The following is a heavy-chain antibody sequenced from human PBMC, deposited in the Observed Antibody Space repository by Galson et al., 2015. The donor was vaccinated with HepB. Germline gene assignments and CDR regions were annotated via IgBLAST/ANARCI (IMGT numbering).Heavy chain of an antibody. Sequence: SVKVSCKASGYTFTSYGISWVRQAPGQGLEWMGWISAYNGNTNYAQKLQGRVTMTTDTSTSTAYMELRSLRSDDTAVYYCARDGAPYKSIVVVPAAFDPWGQGTLVTVSS. CDR2: ISAYNGNT. CDR1: GYTFTSYG. J-gene: IGHJ5*02. V-gene: IGHV1-18*01. CDR3: ARDGAPYKSIVVVPAAFDP. D-gene: IGHD2-2*01.